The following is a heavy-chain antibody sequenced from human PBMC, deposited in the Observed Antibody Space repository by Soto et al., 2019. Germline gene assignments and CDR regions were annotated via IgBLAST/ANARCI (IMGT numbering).Heavy chain of an antibody. Sequence: SETLSLTCAVSGGSISSGGYSWSWIRQPPGKGLEWIGYIYHSGSTYYNPSLKSRVTISVDRSKNQFSLKLSSVTAADTAVYYCARVVRGYQSVYYFDYWGQGTLVTVSS. V-gene: IGHV4-30-2*01. D-gene: IGHD3-10*01. CDR1: GGSISSGGYS. CDR3: ARVVRGYQSVYYFDY. CDR2: IYHSGST. J-gene: IGHJ4*02.